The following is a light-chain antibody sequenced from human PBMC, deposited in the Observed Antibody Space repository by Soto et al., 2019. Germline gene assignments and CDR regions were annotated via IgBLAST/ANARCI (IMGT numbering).Light chain of an antibody. J-gene: IGKJ4*01. Sequence: DIQMTQSPSSLTASIGDRVTISCRASQGFSNSLAWYQQKPGKVPTLLIYGASILKSGVPSRFSGSGSGTDFTLTISCLQPEDVATYFCQKYDSAPLTFGGGTKVEIK. CDR1: QGFSNS. CDR2: GAS. V-gene: IGKV1-27*01. CDR3: QKYDSAPLT.